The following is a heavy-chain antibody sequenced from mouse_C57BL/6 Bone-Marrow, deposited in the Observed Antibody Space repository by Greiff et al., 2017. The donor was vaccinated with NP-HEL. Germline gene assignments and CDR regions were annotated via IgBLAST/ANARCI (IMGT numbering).Heavy chain of an antibody. CDR2: INPSTGGT. J-gene: IGHJ4*01. D-gene: IGHD1-1*01. CDR3: ARGIYYYGSSYGAMDY. V-gene: IGHV1-42*01. CDR1: GYSFTGYY. Sequence: VQLQQSGPELVKPGASVKISCKASGYSFTGYYMNWVKQSPEKSLEWIGEINPSTGGTTYNQKFKAKATLTVDKSSSTAYMQLKSLTSEDSAVYYCARGIYYYGSSYGAMDYWGQGTSVTVSS.